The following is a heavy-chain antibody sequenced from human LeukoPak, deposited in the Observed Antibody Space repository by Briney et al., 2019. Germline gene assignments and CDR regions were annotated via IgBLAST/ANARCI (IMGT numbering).Heavy chain of an antibody. D-gene: IGHD4-23*01. J-gene: IGHJ4*02. CDR2: IYPGDSDT. V-gene: IGHV5-51*01. CDR1: GYSFTSYW. Sequence: GESLKISCKCSGYSFTSYWIGWVRQMPGKGLEWMGIIYPGDSDTRYSPSFQGQVTISADKSISTAYLQWSSLEASDTALYYCARLAVVTPYYFDYWGQGTLVTVSS. CDR3: ARLAVVTPYYFDY.